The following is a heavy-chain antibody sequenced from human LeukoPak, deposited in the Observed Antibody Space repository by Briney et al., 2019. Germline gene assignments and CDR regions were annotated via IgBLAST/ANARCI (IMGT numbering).Heavy chain of an antibody. CDR2: IIPIFGTA. D-gene: IGHD6-13*01. CDR3: ATRIAAADPL. V-gene: IGHV1-69*13. J-gene: IGHJ3*01. Sequence: ASVKVSCKASGGTFSSYAISWVRQAPGQGLEWMGGIIPIFGTANYAQKFQGRVTITADESTSTAYMELSSLRSDDTAVYYCATRIAAADPLWGQGTMVTVSS. CDR1: GGTFSSYA.